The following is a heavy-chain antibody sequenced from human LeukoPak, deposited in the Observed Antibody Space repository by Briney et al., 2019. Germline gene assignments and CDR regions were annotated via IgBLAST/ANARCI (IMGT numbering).Heavy chain of an antibody. CDR1: GYTLTELS. V-gene: IGHV1-24*01. Sequence: ASVKVSCKVSGYTLTELSMHWVRQAPGKGLEWMGGFDPEDGETIYAQKFQGRVTMTEDTSTDTAYMELSSLRSEDTAVYYCATVRYYGSGSYYNADDNWFDPWGQGTLVTVSS. CDR3: ATVRYYGSGSYYNADDNWFDP. CDR2: FDPEDGET. D-gene: IGHD3-10*01. J-gene: IGHJ5*02.